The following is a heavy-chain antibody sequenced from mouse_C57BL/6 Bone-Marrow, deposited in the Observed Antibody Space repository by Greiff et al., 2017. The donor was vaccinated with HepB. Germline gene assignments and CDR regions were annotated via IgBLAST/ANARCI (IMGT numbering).Heavy chain of an antibody. CDR2: IYPGDGDT. V-gene: IGHV1-82*01. CDR3: ARSYSPFDY. J-gene: IGHJ2*01. D-gene: IGHD2-12*01. Sequence: VQLQQSGPELVKPGASVKISCKASGYAFSSSWMNWVKQRPGKGLEWIGRIYPGDGDTNYNGKFKGKATLTADKSSRTAYMQLSSLTSEDSAVYFYARSYSPFDYWGEGTTLTVSS. CDR1: GYAFSSSW.